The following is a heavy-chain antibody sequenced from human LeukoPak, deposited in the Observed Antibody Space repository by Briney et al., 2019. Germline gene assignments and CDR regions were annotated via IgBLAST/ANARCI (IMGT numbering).Heavy chain of an antibody. CDR3: ARDNIVVVPAAIV. D-gene: IGHD2-2*01. Sequence: SETLSLTCTVSGGSISSYYWSWIRQPPGKGLEWIGYIYHSGSTYYNPSLKSRVTISVDRSKNQFSLKLSSVTAADTAVYYCARDNIVVVPAAIVWGQGTLVTVSS. J-gene: IGHJ4*02. CDR2: IYHSGST. V-gene: IGHV4-59*12. CDR1: GGSISSYY.